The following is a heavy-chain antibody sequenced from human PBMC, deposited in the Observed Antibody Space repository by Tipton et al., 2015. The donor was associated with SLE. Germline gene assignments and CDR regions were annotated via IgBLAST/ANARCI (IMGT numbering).Heavy chain of an antibody. CDR3: AKEGTDAAMVAYFDS. Sequence: SLRLSCAASGFNFRNFGMHWVRQAPGKGLEWVGVIWYDGSAKYYADSVKGRFTISRDNSKNTLYLEMNSLRAEDKAVYYCAKEGTDAAMVAYFDSWGQGTLVTVSS. D-gene: IGHD5-18*01. CDR2: IWYDGSAK. CDR1: GFNFRNFG. V-gene: IGHV3-33*06. J-gene: IGHJ4*02.